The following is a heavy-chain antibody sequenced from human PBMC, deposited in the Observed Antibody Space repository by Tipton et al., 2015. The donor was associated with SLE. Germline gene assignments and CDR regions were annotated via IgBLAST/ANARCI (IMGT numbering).Heavy chain of an antibody. J-gene: IGHJ3*02. V-gene: IGHV4-4*07. Sequence: TLSLTCTVSGGSISSYYWSWIRQPAGKGLEWIGRIYTSGNTIYNPSLKSRVTMSLDTSKNQFSVNLSSVTAADTAVYYCARGLGVAGRGFGAFDIWGQGTMVTVSS. D-gene: IGHD6-19*01. CDR1: GGSISSYY. CDR3: ARGLGVAGRGFGAFDI. CDR2: IYTSGNT.